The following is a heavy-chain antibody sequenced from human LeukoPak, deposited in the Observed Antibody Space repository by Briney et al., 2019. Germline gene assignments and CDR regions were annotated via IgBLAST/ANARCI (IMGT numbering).Heavy chain of an antibody. D-gene: IGHD2-21*01. CDR2: INPNNGGT. CDR3: AGGGESPGTFDI. Sequence: GASVKVSCKASGYTFTDYYMHWVRQAPGQGLEWMGWINPNNGGTSYAQKFQGRVTMTRDTSITTSYMELPSLTSDDTAVYYCAGGGESPGTFDIWGQGTMVTVSS. CDR1: GYTFTDYY. J-gene: IGHJ3*02. V-gene: IGHV1-2*02.